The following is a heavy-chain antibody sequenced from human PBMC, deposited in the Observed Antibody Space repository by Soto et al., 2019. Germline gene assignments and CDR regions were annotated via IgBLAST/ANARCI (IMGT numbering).Heavy chain of an antibody. J-gene: IGHJ4*02. CDR1: GFTFSSYA. D-gene: IGHD1-26*01. V-gene: IGHV3-23*01. Sequence: PGGSLRLSCAASGFTFSSYAMRWVRQAPGKGLEWDSAISGSGDSTYYADSVKGRFTISRDNSKNTVYLQMNSLRGEDTAVYYCARRGSGSYYDYWGQGTLVTVSS. CDR2: ISGSGDST. CDR3: ARRGSGSYYDY.